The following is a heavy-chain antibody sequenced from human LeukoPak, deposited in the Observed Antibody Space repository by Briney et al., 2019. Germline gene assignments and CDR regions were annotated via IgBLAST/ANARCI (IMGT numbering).Heavy chain of an antibody. CDR2: IKSTTDGGTT. CDR1: GFTFTNAW. Sequence: GGSLRLSCAASGFTFTNAWMTWVRQAPGKGLEWVGRIKSTTDGGTTGYAAPVKGRFTISRDDSKNTMSLQMNSLKSEDTAVYYCTYAAFDYWRQGTLVSVPS. CDR3: TYAAFDY. J-gene: IGHJ4*02. V-gene: IGHV3-15*01. D-gene: IGHD6-25*01.